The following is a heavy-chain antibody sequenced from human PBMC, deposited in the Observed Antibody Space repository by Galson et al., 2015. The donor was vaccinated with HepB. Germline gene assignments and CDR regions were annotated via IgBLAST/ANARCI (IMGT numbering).Heavy chain of an antibody. CDR2: IWYDGSNK. D-gene: IGHD2-2*01. CDR1: GFTFSSYG. J-gene: IGHJ4*02. CDR3: ARDPSLGEVVVPAANPFDY. V-gene: IGHV3-33*01. Sequence: SLRLSCAASGFTFSSYGMHWVRQAPGKGLEWVAVIWYDGSNKYYADSVKGRFTISRDNSKNTLYLQMNSLRAEDTAVYYCARDPSLGEVVVPAANPFDYWGQGTLVTVSS.